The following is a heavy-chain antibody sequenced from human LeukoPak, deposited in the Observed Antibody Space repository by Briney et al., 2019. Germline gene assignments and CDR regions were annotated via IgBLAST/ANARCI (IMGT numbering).Heavy chain of an antibody. D-gene: IGHD2-2*01. CDR1: GGSISSRNW. Sequence: SETLSLICAVSGGSISSRNWWSWVRQPPGKGLEWIGEIYHSGSTNYNPSLKSRVTISVDKSKNQFSLKLSSVTAADTAVYYCARSSGYNTSCPDYWGQGTLVTVSS. CDR2: IYHSGST. J-gene: IGHJ4*02. CDR3: ARSSGYNTSCPDY. V-gene: IGHV4-4*02.